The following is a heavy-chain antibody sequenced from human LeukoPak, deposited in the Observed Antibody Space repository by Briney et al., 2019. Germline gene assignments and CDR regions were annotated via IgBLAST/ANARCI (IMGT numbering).Heavy chain of an antibody. Sequence: GGSLRLSCAASGFTFDDYAMHWVRQGPGKGLEWVSGISWNSGSVGYADSVKGRFTISRDNAKNSLYLQMNSLRAEDTALYYCARQHYYDSSGSMGFDYWGQGTLVTVSS. D-gene: IGHD3-22*01. CDR1: GFTFDDYA. CDR3: ARQHYYDSSGSMGFDY. V-gene: IGHV3-9*01. CDR2: ISWNSGSV. J-gene: IGHJ4*02.